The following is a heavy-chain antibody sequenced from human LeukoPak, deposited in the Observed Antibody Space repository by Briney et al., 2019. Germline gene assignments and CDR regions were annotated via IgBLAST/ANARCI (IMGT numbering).Heavy chain of an antibody. D-gene: IGHD3-10*01. V-gene: IGHV3-23*01. CDR3: ARKSGSGNFPLDY. CDR2: ISAGGITT. Sequence: GGSLRLSCAASGFTFGSYSMCWVRQAPGKGLEWVSVISAGGITTYYADSVKGRFTISRDNSKNTVFLQMSSLRAEDTALYYCARKSGSGNFPLDYWGQGTLVTVSS. CDR1: GFTFGSYS. J-gene: IGHJ4*02.